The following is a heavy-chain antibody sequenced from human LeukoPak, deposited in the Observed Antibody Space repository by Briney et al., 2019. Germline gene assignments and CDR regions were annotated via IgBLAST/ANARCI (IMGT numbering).Heavy chain of an antibody. J-gene: IGHJ4*02. Sequence: SETLSLTCTVSGDSVSSYYWGWIRQPPGKGLEWVGYIFYSGSTNYNPSLKSRVTISVDTSKNQLSLKLNSVTAADTAVYYCAGSYNWSDDFDYWGPGTLVTVSS. CDR2: IFYSGST. D-gene: IGHD1-1*01. CDR1: GDSVSSYY. V-gene: IGHV4-59*02. CDR3: AGSYNWSDDFDY.